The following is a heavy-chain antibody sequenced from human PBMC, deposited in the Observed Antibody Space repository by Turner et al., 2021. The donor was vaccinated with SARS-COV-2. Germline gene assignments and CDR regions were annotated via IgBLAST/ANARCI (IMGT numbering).Heavy chain of an antibody. CDR2: INSDGSST. CDR3: ARDGPIAVVYFDY. Sequence: EVPLVESGGGLVQPGGSLRLSCAAPGFTFSSYWMHWVRQAPGKGLVWVSRINSDGSSTSYADSVKGRFTISRDNAKNTLYLQMNSLRAEDTAVYYCARDGPIAVVYFDYWGQGTLVTVSS. J-gene: IGHJ4*02. V-gene: IGHV3-74*01. D-gene: IGHD6-19*01. CDR1: GFTFSSYW.